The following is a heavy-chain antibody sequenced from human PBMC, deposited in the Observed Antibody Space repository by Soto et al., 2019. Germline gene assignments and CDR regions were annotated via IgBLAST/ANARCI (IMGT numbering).Heavy chain of an antibody. CDR3: ARDYYYEGTGYFEDFFGA. Sequence: SVKDSCKASRSPVVSYRLCWVGQAPGQGLEWMGWIGFYNGATNSAQKFRGRVTKTTDTSTTTAYMDLRSLTSDDTAVYYCARDYYYEGTGYFEDFFGAWGQ. D-gene: IGHD3-22*01. V-gene: IGHV1-18*01. CDR2: IGFYNGAT. J-gene: IGHJ4*01. CDR1: RSPVVSYR.